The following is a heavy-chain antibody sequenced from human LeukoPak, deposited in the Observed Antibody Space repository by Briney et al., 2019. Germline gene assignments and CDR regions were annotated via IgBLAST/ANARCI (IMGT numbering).Heavy chain of an antibody. CDR1: GFTFSSYG. CDR3: ARDYSSGYYRTFDY. D-gene: IGHD3-22*01. CDR2: ISYDGSNI. Sequence: GGSLRLSCAASGFTFSSYGMHWVRQAPGKGLEWVAVISYDGSNIYYADSVKGRFTISRDNSKNTLYLQVNSLRAEDTAVYYCARDYSSGYYRTFDYWGQGTLVTVSS. J-gene: IGHJ4*02. V-gene: IGHV3-30*03.